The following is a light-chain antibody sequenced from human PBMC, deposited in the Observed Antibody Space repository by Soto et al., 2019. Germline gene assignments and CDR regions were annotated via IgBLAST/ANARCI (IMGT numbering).Light chain of an antibody. CDR3: LSYDSNLRGFV. J-gene: IGLJ1*01. V-gene: IGLV1-40*01. CDR2: ATN. Sequence: QSVLTQPPSVSGAPGQRVTISCTGSSSNLGAGFDVHWYQQFPGTAPKLLIYATNSRPSGVPERFSGSKSGTSASLAVTGLLAEDEAEYFCLSYDSNLRGFVFGTGTKVTVL. CDR1: SSNLGAGFD.